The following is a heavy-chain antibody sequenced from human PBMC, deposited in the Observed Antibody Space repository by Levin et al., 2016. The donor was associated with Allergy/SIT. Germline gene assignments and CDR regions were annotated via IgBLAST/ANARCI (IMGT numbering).Heavy chain of an antibody. V-gene: IGHV1-18*01. Sequence: GESLKISCKGSGYSFTSYGISWVRQAPGQGLEWMGWISAYNGNTNYAQKLQGRVTMTTDTSTSTAYMELRSLRSDDTAVYYCARRHSGYDSDYFDYWGQGTLVTVSS. CDR1: GYSFTSYG. CDR3: ARRHSGYDSDYFDY. J-gene: IGHJ4*02. CDR2: ISAYNGNT. D-gene: IGHD5-12*01.